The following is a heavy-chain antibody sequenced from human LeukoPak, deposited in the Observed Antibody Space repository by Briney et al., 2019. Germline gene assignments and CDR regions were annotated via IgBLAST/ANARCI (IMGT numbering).Heavy chain of an antibody. CDR3: ASLTGTFFDY. Sequence: SGALSLTCTVSGGSISSYYWSWIRQPPGKGLEWIGYIYYSGSTNYNPSLKSRVTISVDTSKNQFSLKLSSVTAADTAVYYCASLTGTFFDYWGQGTLVTVSS. D-gene: IGHD1-20*01. CDR2: IYYSGST. CDR1: GGSISSYY. V-gene: IGHV4-59*01. J-gene: IGHJ4*02.